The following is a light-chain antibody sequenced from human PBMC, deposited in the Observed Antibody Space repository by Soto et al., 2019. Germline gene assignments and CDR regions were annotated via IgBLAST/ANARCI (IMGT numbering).Light chain of an antibody. J-gene: IGLJ2*01. CDR1: SSNIGNNY. CDR2: DDN. V-gene: IGLV1-51*01. CDR3: GTWDGTLSGVV. Sequence: QSALTQPPSVSAAPGQKVTISCSGRSSNIGNNYVSWYQQLPGSAPKLLIYDDNRRPSGIPDRFSGSKSGTSATLGITGLQTGDEADYYCGTWDGTLSGVVFGGGTKVTVL.